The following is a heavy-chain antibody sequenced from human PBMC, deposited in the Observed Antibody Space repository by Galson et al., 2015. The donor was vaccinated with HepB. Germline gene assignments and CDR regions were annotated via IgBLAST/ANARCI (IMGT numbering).Heavy chain of an antibody. V-gene: IGHV2-5*02. CDR1: GFSLSTSGVG. CDR2: IYWDDDK. Sequence: PALVKPTQTLTLTCTFSGFSLSTSGVGVGWIRQPPGKALEWLALIYWDDDKRYSPSLKSRLTITKDTSKNQVVLTMTNMDPVDTATYYCAHSRPHNDFWSGYRYDAFDIWGQGTMVTVSS. D-gene: IGHD3-3*01. J-gene: IGHJ3*02. CDR3: AHSRPHNDFWSGYRYDAFDI.